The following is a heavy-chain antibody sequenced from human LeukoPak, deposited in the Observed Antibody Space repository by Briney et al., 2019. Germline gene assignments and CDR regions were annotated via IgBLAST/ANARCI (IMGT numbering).Heavy chain of an antibody. Sequence: PGGSLRLSCAASGFTFSSYAMHWVRQAPGKGLEWVAVISYDGSNKYYADSVKGRFTISRDNSKNTLYLQMNSLRAEDTAVYYCARAQWFGESFDAFDIWGQGTMVTVSS. J-gene: IGHJ3*02. CDR3: ARAQWFGESFDAFDI. CDR1: GFTFSSYA. D-gene: IGHD3-10*01. V-gene: IGHV3-30-3*01. CDR2: ISYDGSNK.